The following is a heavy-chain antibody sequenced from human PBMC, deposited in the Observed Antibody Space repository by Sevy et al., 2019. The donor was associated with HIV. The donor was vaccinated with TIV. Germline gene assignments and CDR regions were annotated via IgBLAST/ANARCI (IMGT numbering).Heavy chain of an antibody. V-gene: IGHV3-53*01. CDR1: VFGVSDTY. CDR3: ARLNVYYYDDDGYYTTGNAFDI. Sequence: GGSLRLSCAASVFGVSDTYMSWVRQAPGKGLEWVSVIYSGDKTYHADSVKGRFTISRDSSKNTIYLQLNSLRTEDTAVYYCARLNVYYYDDDGYYTTGNAFDIWGQGTMVTVSS. D-gene: IGHD3-22*01. J-gene: IGHJ3*02. CDR2: IYSGDKT.